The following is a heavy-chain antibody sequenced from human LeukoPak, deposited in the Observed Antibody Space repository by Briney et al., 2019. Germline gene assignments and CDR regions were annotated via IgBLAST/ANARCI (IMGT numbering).Heavy chain of an antibody. CDR1: GGSMSSDY. J-gene: IGHJ4*02. CDR3: ARNVAGSFDY. V-gene: IGHV4-4*07. D-gene: IGHD1-1*01. CDR2: IYTSGTT. Sequence: SETLSLTCTVSGGSMSSDYWTWIRQPAGKGLEWIGRIYTSGTTNYNPSLKSRVTMSVDTSKNQFSLGVSSVTAADTAVYYCARNVAGSFDYWGQGTLVTVSS.